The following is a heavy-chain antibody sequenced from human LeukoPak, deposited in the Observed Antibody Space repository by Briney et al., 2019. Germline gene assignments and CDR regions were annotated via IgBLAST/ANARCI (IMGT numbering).Heavy chain of an antibody. CDR3: ARLYCSGGTYYVDY. D-gene: IGHD2-15*01. J-gene: IGHJ4*02. CDR2: IYYSGST. Sequence: PSDTLSLTCTVSGGSXXXXXXXWIRQPPGKXLXXXXYIYYSGSTDYNASLKSXVTISVDTSKNQFSLKLSSVTAADTAVYYCARLYCSGGTYYVDYWGQGTLVTDSS. V-gene: IGHV4-59*07. CDR1: GGSXXXXX.